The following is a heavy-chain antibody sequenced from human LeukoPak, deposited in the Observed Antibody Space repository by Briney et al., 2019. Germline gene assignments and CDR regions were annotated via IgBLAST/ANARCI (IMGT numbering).Heavy chain of an antibody. CDR3: ATQEGFRYSSSWHFTTYMDV. CDR2: IYPGDSDT. D-gene: IGHD6-13*01. V-gene: IGHV5-51*01. J-gene: IGHJ6*03. Sequence: GESLKISCKGSGYSFTSYWIGWVRQMPGKGREWLGIIYPGDSDTRYSPSFQGQVTISADKSISTAYLQWSSLKASDTAMYYCATQEGFRYSSSWHFTTYMDVWGKGTTVTVSS. CDR1: GYSFTSYW.